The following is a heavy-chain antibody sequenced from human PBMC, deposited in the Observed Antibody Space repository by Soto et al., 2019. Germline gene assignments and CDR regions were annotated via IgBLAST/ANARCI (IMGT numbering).Heavy chain of an antibody. V-gene: IGHV4-4*02. D-gene: IGHD1-7*01. CDR1: GGSFTSNNW. CDR2: IYRTGST. Sequence: PSETLSLTCAVSGGSFTSNNWWTWVREPPGQGLEWIGEIYRTGSTNYNPSLKSRVTISLDKSENQFSLKVTSLTAADTAVYYCASRDPGTSVDYWGQGTLVTVSS. CDR3: ASRDPGTSVDY. J-gene: IGHJ4*02.